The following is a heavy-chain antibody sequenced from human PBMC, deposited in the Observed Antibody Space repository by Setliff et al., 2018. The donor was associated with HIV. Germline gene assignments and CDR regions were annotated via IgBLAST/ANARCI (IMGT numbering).Heavy chain of an antibody. CDR3: AKKTAAYTSGSWLHY. CDR1: GFTSSSYA. V-gene: IGHV3-23*01. D-gene: IGHD3-10*01. CDR2: ISGSGGDT. Sequence: QTGGSLRLSCASSGFTSSSYAMTWVRQAPGKGLECVAVISGSGGDTYYADSVKGRFVISREKSKSTLYLQMNSLRAEDTAVYYCAKKTAAYTSGSWLHYWGQGTLVTVSS. J-gene: IGHJ4*02.